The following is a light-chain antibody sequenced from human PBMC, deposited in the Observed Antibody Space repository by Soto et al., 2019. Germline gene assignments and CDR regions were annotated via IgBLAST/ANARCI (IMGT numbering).Light chain of an antibody. CDR2: WAS. Sequence: DIVLTQSPDSLAVSLGEGATINCRSDQSVFHTADNQNYLAWYQQKAGQPTKLLIYWASTRDSGVPARFRGSGFGTDFTLSISNLQAEDVAVYYCQQYYSTPRTFGQGTKVEI. V-gene: IGKV4-1*01. CDR1: QSVFHTADNQNY. CDR3: QQYYSTPRT. J-gene: IGKJ2*01.